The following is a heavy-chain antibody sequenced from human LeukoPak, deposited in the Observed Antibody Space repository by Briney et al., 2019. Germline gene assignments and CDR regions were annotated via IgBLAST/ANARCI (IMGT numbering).Heavy chain of an antibody. CDR1: GGSISSYY. CDR3: ARGRYCTTTSCTHWYFDL. J-gene: IGHJ2*01. Sequence: PSETLSLTCTVSGGSISSYYWSWIRQPAGEGLEWIGRVYSSGTTNYNPSLQSRVTMPVDSSKNQFSLKLNSVTAADTAVYYCARGRYCTTTSCTHWYFDLWGRGTLVTVSS. CDR2: VYSSGTT. V-gene: IGHV4-4*07. D-gene: IGHD2-2*01.